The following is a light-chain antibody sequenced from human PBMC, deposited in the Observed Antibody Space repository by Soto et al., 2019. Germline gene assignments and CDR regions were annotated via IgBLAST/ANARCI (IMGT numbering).Light chain of an antibody. V-gene: IGKV3-20*01. CDR2: GAS. CDR3: QQYDNSPIT. CDR1: QSVTSDY. Sequence: EIVLTQSPGTLSLSPVERATLSCRASQSVTSDYLAWYQQKPGQAPRLLIYGASSRATGIPDRFSGTGSETDFTLTISRLEPEDFAVYYCQQYDNSPITFGQGTRLEIK. J-gene: IGKJ5*01.